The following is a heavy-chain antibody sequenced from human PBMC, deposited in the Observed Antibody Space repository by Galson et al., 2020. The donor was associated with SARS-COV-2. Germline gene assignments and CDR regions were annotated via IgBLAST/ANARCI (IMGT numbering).Heavy chain of an antibody. CDR2: MSNSGSYI. Sequence: KIGESLKISCEVSEFHFSAYSINWVRQAPGKGLEGVSSMSNSGSYIYYADSVRGRFTIPRDNTKNSLFLQMNSLSTEDTGVYYCVTDVVSGDDGGNHFDHWGQGTMVNVSS. J-gene: IGHJ4*02. V-gene: IGHV3-21*01. CDR1: EFHFSAYS. D-gene: IGHD4-17*01. CDR3: VTDVVSGDDGGNHFDH.